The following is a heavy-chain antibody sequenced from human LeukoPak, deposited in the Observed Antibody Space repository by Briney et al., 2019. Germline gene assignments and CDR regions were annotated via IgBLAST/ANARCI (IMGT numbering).Heavy chain of an antibody. CDR3: ASLFLCYGCSSSSASVNI. V-gene: IGHV3-74*01. CDR2: INSDGRRT. CDR1: GFTFSSYW. D-gene: IGHD6-6*01. J-gene: IGHJ3*02. Sequence: PGGSLRLSCGASGFTFSSYWMHWVRQAPGKGLVWVSRINSDGRRTTYAESVKGRFTISRDNAKNTLYLQMNSLRAEDTAVYYCASLFLCYGCSSSSASVNIWGQGTMVTVSS.